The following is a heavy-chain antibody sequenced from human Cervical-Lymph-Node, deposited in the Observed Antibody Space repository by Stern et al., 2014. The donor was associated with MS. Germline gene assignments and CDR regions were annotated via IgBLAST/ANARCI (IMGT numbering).Heavy chain of an antibody. CDR3: AKSYSSSWSGWIDS. CDR1: QITFDDYG. Sequence: EVQLVESGGGLVQPGRSLRLSCSASQITFDDYGFHWVRQVPVKGLEWGAGIGWNSATKVYADSVKGRFTISRDNARDSLYLQMNNLTPDDTALYYCAKSYSSSWSGWIDSWGQGILVTVSS. J-gene: IGHJ5*01. V-gene: IGHV3-9*01. D-gene: IGHD6-13*01. CDR2: IGWNSATK.